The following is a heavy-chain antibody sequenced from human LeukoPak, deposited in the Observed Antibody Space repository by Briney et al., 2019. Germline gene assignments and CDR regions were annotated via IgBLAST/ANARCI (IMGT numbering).Heavy chain of an antibody. Sequence: SETLSLTCTVSGGSISSYYWNWVRQPPGKGLEWIGYIYYSGSTNHNPSLKSRVSISVDTSKNQFSLKLTSVTAADTAVYCCARWAYCSSPSCYGLDPWGQGTLVTVSS. CDR1: GGSISSYY. V-gene: IGHV4-59*01. CDR3: ARWAYCSSPSCYGLDP. CDR2: IYYSGST. D-gene: IGHD2-2*01. J-gene: IGHJ5*02.